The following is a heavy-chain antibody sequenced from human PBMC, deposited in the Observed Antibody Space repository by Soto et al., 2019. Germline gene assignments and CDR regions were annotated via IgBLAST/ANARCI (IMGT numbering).Heavy chain of an antibody. J-gene: IGHJ3*02. CDR2: INPSGGST. D-gene: IGHD1-7*01. Sequence: GASVKVSCKASGYTFTSYYMHWVRQAPGQGLEWMGIINPSGGSTSYAQKFQGRVTMTRDTSTSTVYMELSSLRSEDTAVYYCARDELQLRAFDICGQGTMVTLSS. CDR1: GYTFTSYY. CDR3: ARDELQLRAFDI. V-gene: IGHV1-46*01.